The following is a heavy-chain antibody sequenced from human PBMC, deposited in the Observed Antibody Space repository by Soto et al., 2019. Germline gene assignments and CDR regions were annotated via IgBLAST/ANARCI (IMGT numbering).Heavy chain of an antibody. CDR2: IYYTGST. CDR1: GGSISGYY. J-gene: IGHJ3*01. D-gene: IGHD2-15*01. V-gene: IGHV4-59*08. Sequence: SETLSLTCTVSGGSISGYYWSWIRQPPGKGLEWIGYIYYTGSTNSNPSLKSRVTLSVDTSKNQFSLSLFSVAAADSAVYYCARYYCRGGICRGYDLWGQEKMFTFSS. CDR3: ARYYCRGGICRGYDL.